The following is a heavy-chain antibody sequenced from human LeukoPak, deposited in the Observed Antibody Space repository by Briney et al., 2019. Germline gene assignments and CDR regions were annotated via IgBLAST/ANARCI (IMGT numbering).Heavy chain of an antibody. J-gene: IGHJ5*02. D-gene: IGHD1-14*01. CDR3: AKGGPEASAGLSWFGP. V-gene: IGHV4-59*12. Sequence: PSETLSLTCTVSGGSISNYYWYWMRQPPGKGLEWIAYSFYSGNPNYNPSLKSRVTISVDTSKNQFSLKLTSVTAADTAVYYCAKGGPEASAGLSWFGPWGQGTLVTVSS. CDR1: GGSISNYY. CDR2: SFYSGNP.